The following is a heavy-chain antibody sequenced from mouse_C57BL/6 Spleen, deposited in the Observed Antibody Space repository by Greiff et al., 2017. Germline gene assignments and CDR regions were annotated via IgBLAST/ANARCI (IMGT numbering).Heavy chain of an antibody. Sequence: VQLKESGPGLVKPSQSLSLTCSVTGYSITSGYYWNWIRQFPGNKLEWMGYISYDGSNNYNPSLKNRISITRDTSKNQFFLKLNSVTTEDTATYYCARESYYGRAMDYWGQGTSVTVSS. D-gene: IGHD2-10*01. V-gene: IGHV3-6*01. CDR1: GYSITSGYY. J-gene: IGHJ4*01. CDR2: ISYDGSN. CDR3: ARESYYGRAMDY.